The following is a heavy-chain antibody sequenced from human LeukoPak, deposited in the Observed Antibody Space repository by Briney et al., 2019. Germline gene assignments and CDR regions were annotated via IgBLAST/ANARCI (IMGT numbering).Heavy chain of an antibody. CDR1: GCTFSSYD. CDR2: ISYDESNK. J-gene: IGHJ5*02. V-gene: IGHV3-30-3*01. D-gene: IGHD3-22*01. CDR3: AKAGVPTYYYDSSGYYLNWFDP. Sequence: GRSLRLSCAVSGCTFSSYDKHWVRQARGKGLDRVAVISYDESNKYYADSVQGRFTISRDHIKSTLYLQMNSLRAEATAVYYCAKAGVPTYYYDSSGYYLNWFDPWGQATLLSVSS.